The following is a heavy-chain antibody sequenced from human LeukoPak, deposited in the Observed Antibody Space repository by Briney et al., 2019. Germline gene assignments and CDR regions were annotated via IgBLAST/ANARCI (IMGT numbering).Heavy chain of an antibody. J-gene: IGHJ4*02. D-gene: IGHD1-1*01. CDR2: IRGNAGTT. V-gene: IGHV3-23*01. CDR1: GFIFSNYG. Sequence: TGGSLRLSCAASGFIFSNYGMSWVRQAPGKGLEWVSAIRGNAGTTYYADSVQGRFTIFRDNSKNMLYLQMNSLRVEDTAVYYCAKERRGNYFDYWGQGTLVTVSS. CDR3: AKERRGNYFDY.